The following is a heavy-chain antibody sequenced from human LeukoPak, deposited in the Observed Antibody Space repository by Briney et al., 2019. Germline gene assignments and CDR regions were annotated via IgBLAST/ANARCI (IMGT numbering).Heavy chain of an antibody. V-gene: IGHV3-30*18. CDR2: ISYDGSNK. CDR1: GFTFSSYG. Sequence: GGSLRLSCAASGFTFSSYGMHWVRQAPGKGLEWVAVISYDGSNKYYADSVKGRFTISRDNSKNTLYLQMNSLRAEDTAVYYCAKDESAAGTYFDYWGQGTLVTVSS. CDR3: AKDESAAGTYFDY. D-gene: IGHD6-13*01. J-gene: IGHJ4*02.